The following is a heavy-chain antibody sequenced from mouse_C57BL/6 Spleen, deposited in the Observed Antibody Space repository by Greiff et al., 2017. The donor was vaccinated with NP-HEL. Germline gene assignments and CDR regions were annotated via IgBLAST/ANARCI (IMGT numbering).Heavy chain of an antibody. D-gene: IGHD1-1*01. V-gene: IGHV5-4*01. J-gene: IGHJ2*01. CDR2: ISDGGSYT. CDR1: GFTFSSYA. CDR3: ARDGGFTPVVAYCFDY. Sequence: EVKLVESGGGLVKPGGSLKLSCAASGFTFSSYAMSWVRQTPEKRLEWVATISDGGSYTYYPDNVKGRFTISRDNAKNNLYLQMSHLKSEDTAMYYSARDGGFTPVVAYCFDYWGQGTTLTVSS.